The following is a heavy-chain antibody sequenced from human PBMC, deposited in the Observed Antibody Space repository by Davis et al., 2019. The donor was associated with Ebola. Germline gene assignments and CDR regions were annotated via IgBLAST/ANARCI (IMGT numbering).Heavy chain of an antibody. V-gene: IGHV3-66*01. CDR2: IYSIGST. Sequence: GESLKISCAVSGFTVGSNYMNWVRQAPGKGLDWVSVIYSIGSTYYADSVKGRFTISRDDSKNMVFLQMDSLRVEDTAVYYCARGPLTALDYWGQGTLVTVSS. CDR3: ARGPLTALDY. J-gene: IGHJ4*02. CDR1: GFTVGSNY. D-gene: IGHD3-9*01.